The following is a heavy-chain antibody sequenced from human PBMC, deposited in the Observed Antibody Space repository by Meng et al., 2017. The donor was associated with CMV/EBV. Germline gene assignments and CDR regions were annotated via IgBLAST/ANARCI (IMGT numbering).Heavy chain of an antibody. V-gene: IGHV3-11*01. J-gene: IGHJ6*02. Sequence: LSLTCAASGFTFSDYYMSWIRQAPGKGLEWVSYISSSGSTIYYADSVKGRFTISRDNAKNSLYLQMNSLRAEDTAVYYCAKDLVIPLYSTPYYYGMDVWGQGTTVTVSS. CDR3: AKDLVIPLYSTPYYYGMDV. CDR2: ISSSGSTI. CDR1: GFTFSDYY. D-gene: IGHD4-11*01.